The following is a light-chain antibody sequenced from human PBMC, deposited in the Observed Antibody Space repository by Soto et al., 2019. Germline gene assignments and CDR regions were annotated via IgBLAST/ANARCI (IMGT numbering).Light chain of an antibody. V-gene: IGKV1-5*01. CDR3: KQFQSFSRT. CDR2: DAS. J-gene: IGKJ1*01. Sequence: DIQMTQSPSTLSASVGDRVTITCRASERIGTWLAWYQQKPGKAPNLLIYDASSLQSGVPSRFSGRGSGTEFTLTISSLQPDDFATYYCKQFQSFSRTFGQGTKVDIK. CDR1: ERIGTW.